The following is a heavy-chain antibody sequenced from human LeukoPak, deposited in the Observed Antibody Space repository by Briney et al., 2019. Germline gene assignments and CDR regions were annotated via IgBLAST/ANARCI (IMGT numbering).Heavy chain of an antibody. V-gene: IGHV3-23*01. CDR1: GFTFSNSA. CDR2: LSGSGITT. D-gene: IGHD6-19*01. CDR3: AKGIYGSGWSYFDY. J-gene: IGHJ4*01. Sequence: GGSLRLSCAASGFTFSNSAMSWVRQAPGKGLEWVSTLSGSGITTYYADSVKGRFTISRDNSKNTLYLQMNSLRAEDPAVYYCAKGIYGSGWSYFDYWGHGTLVTVSS.